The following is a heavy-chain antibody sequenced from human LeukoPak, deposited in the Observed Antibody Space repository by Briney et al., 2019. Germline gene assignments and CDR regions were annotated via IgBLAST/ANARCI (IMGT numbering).Heavy chain of an antibody. V-gene: IGHV3-15*01. Sequence: GGSLRLSCAASGFTFSNAWISWVRQAPGKGLEWVGRIKSKTDGGTTDFAAPVKGRFTISRDDSKNTLYLQMNSLKSEDTAVYYCTTESGYEGLFDYWGQGTLVTVSS. J-gene: IGHJ4*02. CDR3: TTESGYEGLFDY. D-gene: IGHD5-12*01. CDR2: IKSKTDGGTT. CDR1: GFTFSNAW.